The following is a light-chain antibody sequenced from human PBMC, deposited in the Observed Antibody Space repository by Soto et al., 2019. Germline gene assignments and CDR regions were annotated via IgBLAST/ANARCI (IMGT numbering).Light chain of an antibody. J-gene: IGKJ4*01. CDR1: QSVLYSSNNKSY. CDR3: QQYYSTPLT. V-gene: IGKV4-1*01. Sequence: IVMTQSPDSLAVSLGERATINCKSSQSVLYSSNNKSYLAWFQQKPGQPPKLLIYWASNRGSGVPDRFSGSGSGTDFTLSISSLQAGDVAVYYCQQYYSTPLTFGGGTKVEIK. CDR2: WAS.